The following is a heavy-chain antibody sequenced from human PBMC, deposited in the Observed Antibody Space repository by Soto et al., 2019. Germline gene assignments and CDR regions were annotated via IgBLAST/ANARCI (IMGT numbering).Heavy chain of an antibody. Sequence: QVQLVQSGAEVKKPGASVKVSCKASGYTFTSYDINWVRQATGQGLEWMGWMNPNSGNTGYAQKVQGRVTMTRNTSISTAYMELSSLRSEVTAVYYCARGTDIVVVPAAIEYYYYYYMDVWGKGTTVTVSS. J-gene: IGHJ6*03. V-gene: IGHV1-8*01. CDR2: MNPNSGNT. D-gene: IGHD2-2*01. CDR3: ARGTDIVVVPAAIEYYYYYYMDV. CDR1: GYTFTSYD.